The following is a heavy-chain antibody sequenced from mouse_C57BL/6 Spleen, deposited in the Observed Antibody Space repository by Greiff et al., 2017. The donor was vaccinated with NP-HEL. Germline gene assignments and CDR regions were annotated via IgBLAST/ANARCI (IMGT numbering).Heavy chain of an antibody. D-gene: IGHD1-1*01. Sequence: QVHVKQPGTELVKPGASVKLSCKASGYTFTSYWMHWVKQRPGQGLEWIGNINPSNGGTNYNEKFKSKATLTVDKSSSTAYMQLSSLTSEDSAVYYCARERNYYGSSYSFAYWGQGTLVTVSA. J-gene: IGHJ3*01. V-gene: IGHV1-53*01. CDR3: ARERNYYGSSYSFAY. CDR2: INPSNGGT. CDR1: GYTFTSYW.